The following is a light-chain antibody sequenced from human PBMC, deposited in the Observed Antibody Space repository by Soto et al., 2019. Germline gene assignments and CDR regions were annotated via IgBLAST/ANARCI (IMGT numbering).Light chain of an antibody. CDR1: TSNIGSNY. CDR2: RND. Sequence: QSVLTQPPSASGTPRQRVSISCSGSTSNIGSNYVCWFQQLPGTAPKLLIYRNDQRPSGVPDRFSGSKSGTSASLAISGLRSEDEADYYCAAWDDSLSGVVFGGGTKLTVL. V-gene: IGLV1-47*01. CDR3: AAWDDSLSGVV. J-gene: IGLJ2*01.